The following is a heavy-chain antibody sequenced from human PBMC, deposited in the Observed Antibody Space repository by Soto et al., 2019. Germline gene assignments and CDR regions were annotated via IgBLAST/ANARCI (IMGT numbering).Heavy chain of an antibody. CDR3: ARVKSGSYDWFDP. D-gene: IGHD3-10*01. J-gene: IGHJ5*02. V-gene: IGHV3-74*01. Sequence: VQLVESGGGLVQPGGSLRLSCAASGFTFGNYWMHWVRQAPGKGLMWVSRINTDGSRTTYAGSVKGRFAISRDNAKNTVYLQMNSLRAEDTAVYYCARVKSGSYDWFDPWGQGTLVTVSS. CDR2: INTDGSRT. CDR1: GFTFGNYW.